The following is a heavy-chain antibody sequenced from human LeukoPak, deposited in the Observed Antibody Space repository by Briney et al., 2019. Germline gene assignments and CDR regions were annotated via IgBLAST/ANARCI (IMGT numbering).Heavy chain of an antibody. J-gene: IGHJ1*01. CDR3: ARWGTEDGDYLKH. Sequence: SETLSLTCTVSGGSISSYFWSWIRQPPGKGLEWIGYISYSGSSSYNPSLNSRVTISVDTSKSHFTLKLSSVTAADTAVYYCARWGTEDGDYLKHWGQGTLVTVSS. CDR1: GGSISSYF. D-gene: IGHD4-17*01. V-gene: IGHV4-59*01. CDR2: ISYSGSS.